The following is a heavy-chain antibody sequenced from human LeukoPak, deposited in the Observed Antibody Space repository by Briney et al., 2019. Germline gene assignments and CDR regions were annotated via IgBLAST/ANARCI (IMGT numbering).Heavy chain of an antibody. J-gene: IGHJ4*02. CDR2: ITSSGTTR. V-gene: IGHV3-11*01. Sequence: GGSLRLSCTVSGFTLTDHYMSWFRQSPWRGLEWISWITSSGTTRDYADSVKGRFTISRDNTKNSVYLQMTSLRPDDTAVYYCARDPDYGDPYWGQGTLVTVSS. CDR3: ARDPDYGDPY. D-gene: IGHD4-17*01. CDR1: GFTLTDHY.